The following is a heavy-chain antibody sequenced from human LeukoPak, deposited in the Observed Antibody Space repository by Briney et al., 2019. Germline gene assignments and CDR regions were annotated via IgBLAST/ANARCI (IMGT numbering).Heavy chain of an antibody. Sequence: QSGGSLRLSCAASGFTFDDYTMHWVLQAPGKGLEGVSLISWDGGSTYYADSVKGRFTISIDNSKNSLYLQMNSLRTEDTALYYCAKSRGIVAATGYFDSWGQGTLVTVSS. J-gene: IGHJ4*02. CDR1: GFTFDDYT. D-gene: IGHD1-26*01. CDR3: AKSRGIVAATGYFDS. V-gene: IGHV3-43*01. CDR2: ISWDGGST.